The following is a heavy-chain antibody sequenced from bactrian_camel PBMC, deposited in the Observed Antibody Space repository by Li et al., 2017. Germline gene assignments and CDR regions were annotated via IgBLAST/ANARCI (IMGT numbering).Heavy chain of an antibody. D-gene: IGHD5*01. CDR3: IHSLGWVLNY. CDR1: GVTAARSC. Sequence: QLVESGGGSVQAGGSLRLSCTIAVSGVTAARSCMAWFRQAPGKEREGVAVLATGDSTTYNADSVKGRFTISQDNTANVLTLQMNSLKSEDTAQYYCIHSLGWVLNYWGQGTQVTVS. V-gene: IGHV3S1*01. CDR2: LATGDSTT. J-gene: IGHJ4*01.